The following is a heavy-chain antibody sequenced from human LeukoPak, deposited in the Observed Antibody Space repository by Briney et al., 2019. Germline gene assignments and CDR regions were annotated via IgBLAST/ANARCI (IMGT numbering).Heavy chain of an antibody. J-gene: IGHJ4*02. D-gene: IGHD6-19*01. Sequence: GGSLRLSCAASGFTLSDYYMSWIRQAPGKGLEWVSYISSSSSYTNYADSVKGRFTISRDNAKNSLYLQMNSLRAEDTAVYYCARDLSSGWYGSDYWGQGTLVTVSS. CDR2: ISSSSSYT. CDR3: ARDLSSGWYGSDY. CDR1: GFTLSDYY. V-gene: IGHV3-11*06.